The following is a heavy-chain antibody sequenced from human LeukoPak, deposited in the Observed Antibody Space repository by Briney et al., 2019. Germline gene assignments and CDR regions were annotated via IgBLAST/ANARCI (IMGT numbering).Heavy chain of an antibody. Sequence: TGGSLRLSCAASGFTFSSYAMSWVRQAPGKGLEWVSAISGSGGSTYYADSVKGRFTISRDNSKNTLYLQMNSLRAEDTAVYYCAKGLLDYGDYYFDYWGQGTLVTVSS. J-gene: IGHJ4*02. CDR1: GFTFSSYA. CDR2: ISGSGGST. D-gene: IGHD4-17*01. V-gene: IGHV3-23*01. CDR3: AKGLLDYGDYYFDY.